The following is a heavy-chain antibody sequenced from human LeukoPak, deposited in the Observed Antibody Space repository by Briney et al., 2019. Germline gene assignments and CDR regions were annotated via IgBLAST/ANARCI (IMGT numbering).Heavy chain of an antibody. Sequence: GGSLRLSCAASGFTFTIYAMSWVRQAPGKGLEWVSAISGSGGSTYYADSVKGRFAISRDNAKNSLYLQMNSLRAEDTAVYYCAREKVAAAGTWDYFDYWGQGTLVTVSS. J-gene: IGHJ4*02. V-gene: IGHV3-23*01. CDR2: ISGSGGST. D-gene: IGHD6-13*01. CDR3: AREKVAAAGTWDYFDY. CDR1: GFTFTIYA.